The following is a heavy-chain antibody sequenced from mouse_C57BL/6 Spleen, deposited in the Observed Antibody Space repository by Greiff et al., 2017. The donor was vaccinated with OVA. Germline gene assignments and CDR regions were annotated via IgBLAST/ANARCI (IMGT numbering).Heavy chain of an antibody. CDR2: INPYNGGT. J-gene: IGHJ2*01. D-gene: IGHD2-2*01. V-gene: IGHV1-19*01. CDR3: ARGRGYDEAYYFDY. Sequence: EVQLQQSGPVLVKPGASVKMSCKASGYTFTDYYMNWVKQSHGKSLEWIGVINPYNGGTSYNQKFKGKATLTVDKSSSTAYMELNSLTSEDSAVYYCARGRGYDEAYYFDYWGQGTTLTVSS. CDR1: GYTFTDYY.